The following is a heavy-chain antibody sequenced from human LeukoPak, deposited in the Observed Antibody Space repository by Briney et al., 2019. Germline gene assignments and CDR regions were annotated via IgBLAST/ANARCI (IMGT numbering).Heavy chain of an antibody. J-gene: IGHJ4*02. V-gene: IGHV5-51*01. D-gene: IGHD3-10*01. CDR1: GSIFTSYW. CDR2: IYPGDSDT. Sequence: RGESLQISCEGSGSIFTSYWIGWGRQLPGKGLEWMGIIYPGDSDTRYSPSFQGQVPISANKPISTAYLQWSSLKASDTAMYYCARHPYYGSGSTAPNFDYWGQGTLVTVPS. CDR3: ARHPYYGSGSTAPNFDY.